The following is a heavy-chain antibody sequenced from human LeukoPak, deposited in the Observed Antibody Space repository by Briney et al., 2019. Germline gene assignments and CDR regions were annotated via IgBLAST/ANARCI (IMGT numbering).Heavy chain of an antibody. CDR2: ISSSSSYI. D-gene: IGHD3-22*01. CDR1: RFTFSSYS. Sequence: GGSLRLSCAASRFTFSSYSMNWVRQAPGKGLEWVSSISSSSSYIYYADSVKGRFTISRDNAKNSLYLQMNSLRAEDTAVYYCARVRKYYYDSSGYYDYWGQGTLVTVSS. CDR3: ARVRKYYYDSSGYYDY. J-gene: IGHJ4*02. V-gene: IGHV3-21*04.